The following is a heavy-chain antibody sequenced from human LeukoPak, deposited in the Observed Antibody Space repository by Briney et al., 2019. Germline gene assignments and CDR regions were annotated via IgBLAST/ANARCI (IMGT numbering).Heavy chain of an antibody. J-gene: IGHJ6*02. CDR1: GGTFSSYS. Sequence: SVKVSCKASGGTFSSYSISWVRQAPGQGLEWMGGIIPIFGTANYAQKFQGRVTITADESTSTAYMELSSLRSEDTAVYYCARDIVVVPAAISGRYYYYYGMDVWGQGTTVTVSS. CDR3: ARDIVVVPAAISGRYYYYYGMDV. V-gene: IGHV1-69*13. CDR2: IIPIFGTA. D-gene: IGHD2-2*02.